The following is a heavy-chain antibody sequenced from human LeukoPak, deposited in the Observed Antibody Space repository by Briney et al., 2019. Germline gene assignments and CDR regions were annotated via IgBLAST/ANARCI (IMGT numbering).Heavy chain of an antibody. CDR1: GFTFSSYW. Sequence: RTGGSLRLSCAASGFTFSSYWMHWVRQVPGKGLLWVSRVNTDGSGTKYADSVKGRFTISRDNAQNTLYLQMNSLRAEDTAVYYFVRDLWRYGWYFDLWGRGTLVTVSS. CDR3: VRDLWRYGWYFDL. CDR2: VNTDGSGT. J-gene: IGHJ2*01. V-gene: IGHV3-74*01. D-gene: IGHD5-12*01.